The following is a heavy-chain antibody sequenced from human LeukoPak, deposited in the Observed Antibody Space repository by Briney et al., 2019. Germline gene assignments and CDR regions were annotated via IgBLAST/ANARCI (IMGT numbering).Heavy chain of an antibody. J-gene: IGHJ6*02. CDR3: AKDLRDCSSTSCYTNYYYGMDV. Sequence: GGSLGLSCAASGFTFSSYAMSWVRQAPGKGLEWVSAISGSGGGTYYAASVKGGFTISRDNSKNTLYLQMNSLRAEDTAVYYCAKDLRDCSSTSCYTNYYYGMDVWGQGTTVTVSS. CDR1: GFTFSSYA. V-gene: IGHV3-23*01. D-gene: IGHD2-2*02. CDR2: ISGSGGGT.